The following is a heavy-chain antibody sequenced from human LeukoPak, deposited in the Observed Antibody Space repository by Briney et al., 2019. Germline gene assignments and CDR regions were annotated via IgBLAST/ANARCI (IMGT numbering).Heavy chain of an antibody. CDR2: IYSGGST. J-gene: IGHJ6*02. V-gene: IGHV3-66*01. D-gene: IGHD6-13*01. CDR3: ARDAAGTHYYYYGMDV. CDR1: GFTVSSNY. Sequence: PGGSLRLSCAASGFTVSSNYMGWVRQAPGKGLEWVSVIYSGGSTYYADSVKGRFTISRDNSKNTLYLQMNSLRAEDTAVYYCARDAAGTHYYYYGMDVWGQGTTVTVSS.